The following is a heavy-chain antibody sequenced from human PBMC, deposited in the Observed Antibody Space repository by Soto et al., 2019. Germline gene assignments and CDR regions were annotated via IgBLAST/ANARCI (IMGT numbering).Heavy chain of an antibody. J-gene: IGHJ3*02. V-gene: IGHV3-53*02. D-gene: IGHD3-10*01. Sequence: EVQLVETGGGLIQPGGSLRLSCVASGLTVSSNYMNWVRQAPGKGLEWVSVLYSGGSTHYAGSVKGRFIISRDNSKNTLYLQMNSLSAEDTAVYYCARDRPGDEGDAFDIWGHGTMVTVSS. CDR2: LYSGGST. CDR1: GLTVSSNY. CDR3: ARDRPGDEGDAFDI.